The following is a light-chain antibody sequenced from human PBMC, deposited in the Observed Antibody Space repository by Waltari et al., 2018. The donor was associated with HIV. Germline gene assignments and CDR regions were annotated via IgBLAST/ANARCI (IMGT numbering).Light chain of an antibody. J-gene: IGLJ2*01. CDR1: SSDVGGYNY. CDR2: EVN. CDR3: SSYAGSNNVV. V-gene: IGLV2-8*01. Sequence: QSALTQPPSASGSPGQSVTISCTGTSSDVGGYNYVSWYQQHPGKAPKLMIYEVNKRPSGVPDRFFGSKSDNTASLTVSGLQAEDEADYYCSSYAGSNNVVFGGGTKLTVL.